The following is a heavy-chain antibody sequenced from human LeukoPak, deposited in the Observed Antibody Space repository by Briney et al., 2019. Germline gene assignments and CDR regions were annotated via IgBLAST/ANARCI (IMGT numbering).Heavy chain of an antibody. CDR3: ARGRGYSYDYYFDY. CDR2: IYYSGST. D-gene: IGHD5-18*01. CDR1: GGSISSYY. Sequence: PSETLSLTCTVSGGSISSYYWSWIRQPPGKGLEWIGYIYYSGSTNYNPSLKSRVTISVDTSKNQFSLKLSSVTAADTAVYYCARGRGYSYDYYFDYWGQGTLVTVSS. V-gene: IGHV4-59*12. J-gene: IGHJ4*02.